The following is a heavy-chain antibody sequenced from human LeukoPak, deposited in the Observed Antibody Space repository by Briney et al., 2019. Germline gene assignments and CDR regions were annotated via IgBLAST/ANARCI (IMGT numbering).Heavy chain of an antibody. J-gene: IGHJ4*02. CDR2: IHYSGST. CDR1: GGSVSSGSYY. V-gene: IGHV4-61*01. D-gene: IGHD2-15*01. CDR3: AREGCSGGSCYPYLFDY. Sequence: SETLSLTCTVSGGSVSSGSYYWSWIRQPPGKGLEWIGYIHYSGSTNYNPSLKSRVTISVDTSKNQFSLKLSSVTAADTAVYYCAREGCSGGSCYPYLFDYWGQGTLVTVSS.